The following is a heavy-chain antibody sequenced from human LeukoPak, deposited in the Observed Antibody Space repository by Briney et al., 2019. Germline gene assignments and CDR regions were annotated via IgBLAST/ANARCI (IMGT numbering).Heavy chain of an antibody. CDR1: GFSFTNYW. D-gene: IGHD1-26*01. J-gene: IGHJ4*02. CDR3: ARDQVGIFDY. CDR2: IDQGGSER. Sequence: AGGSLRLSCAASGFSFTNYWMSWVRQAPGKGPEWVANIDQGGSERNYEDSVRGRFTISRDNARNSLYLQLNSLRAGDTAIYYCARDQVGIFDYWGQGTLVTVSS. V-gene: IGHV3-7*01.